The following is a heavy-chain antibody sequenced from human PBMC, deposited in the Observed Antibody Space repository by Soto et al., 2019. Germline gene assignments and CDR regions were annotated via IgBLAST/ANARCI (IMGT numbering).Heavy chain of an antibody. Sequence: GGALRLSCAAAGLTCSRFELHWVRQAPGKGLEWISYISSSGSTAYYASSVEGRFTISRDNANNSVYLQMDSLRAEDTALYYCTRAAWFPYLSFYWGQGALGTVSS. J-gene: IGHJ4*02. CDR3: TRAAWFPYLSFY. D-gene: IGHD3-10*01. CDR2: ISSSGSTA. CDR1: GLTCSRFE. V-gene: IGHV3-48*03.